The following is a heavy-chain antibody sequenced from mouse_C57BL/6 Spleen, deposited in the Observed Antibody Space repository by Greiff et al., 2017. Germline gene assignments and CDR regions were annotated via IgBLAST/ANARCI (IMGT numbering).Heavy chain of an antibody. D-gene: IGHD1-1*01. V-gene: IGHV5-9-1*02. CDR2: ISSGGDYI. Sequence: EVKLVESGEGLVKPGGSLKLSCAASGFTFSSYAMSWVRQTPEKRLEWVAYISSGGDYIYYADTVKGRFTISRDNARNTLYLQMSSLKSEDTAMYYCTRDNPYYRYFDYWGQGTTLTVSS. CDR1: GFTFSSYA. J-gene: IGHJ2*01. CDR3: TRDNPYYRYFDY.